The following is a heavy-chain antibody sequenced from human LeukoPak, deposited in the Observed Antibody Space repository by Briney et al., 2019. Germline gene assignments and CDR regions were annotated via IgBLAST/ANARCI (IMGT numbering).Heavy chain of an antibody. CDR2: ISPSGSST. V-gene: IGHV3-23*01. CDR3: AKNAAAPPKGPLFHY. Sequence: GGSLRLSCAASGFTFSNYAMNWVRQAPGKGLEWVSTISPSGSSTYYADSVKGRFTISRDNSKNTLFLQMNSLRAEDTAIYYCAKNAAAPPKGPLFHYWGQGTLVTVSS. D-gene: IGHD6-13*01. J-gene: IGHJ4*02. CDR1: GFTFSNYA.